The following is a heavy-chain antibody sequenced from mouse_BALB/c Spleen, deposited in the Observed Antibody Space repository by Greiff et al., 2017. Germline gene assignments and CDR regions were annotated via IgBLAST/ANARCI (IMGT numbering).Heavy chain of an antibody. D-gene: IGHD1-1*01. J-gene: IGHJ3*01. CDR2: ISSGSSTI. Sequence: DVKLVESGGGLVQPGGSLRLSCATSGFTFSSFGMHWVRQAPEKGLEWVAYISSGSSTIYYADTVKGRFTISRDNPKNTLFLQMTSLRSEDTAMYYCARGYYGSSWFAYWGQGTMVTVSA. CDR3: ARGYYGSSWFAY. V-gene: IGHV5-17*02. CDR1: GFTFSSFG.